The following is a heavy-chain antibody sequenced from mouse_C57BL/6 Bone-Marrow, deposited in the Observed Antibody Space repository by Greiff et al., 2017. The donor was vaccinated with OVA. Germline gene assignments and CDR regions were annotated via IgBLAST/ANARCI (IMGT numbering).Heavy chain of an antibody. J-gene: IGHJ4*01. CDR3: AREGDYDGFYAVDY. CDR2: IDPSDSYT. Sequence: QVQLQQPGAELVKPGASVKLSCKASGYTFTSYWMPWVQQRPGQGLEWIGEIDPSDSYTYYTHNVKGQSTFTIDTSSSTPYKQLSSLTSKDSAVEDCAREGDYDGFYAVDYWGQGTSVTVSS. V-gene: IGHV1-50*01. D-gene: IGHD1-2*01. CDR1: GYTFTSYW.